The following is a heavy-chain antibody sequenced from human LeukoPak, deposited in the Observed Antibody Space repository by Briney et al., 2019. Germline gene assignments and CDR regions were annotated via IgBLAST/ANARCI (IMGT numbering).Heavy chain of an antibody. D-gene: IGHD3-3*01. Sequence: GGSLRLSCAASGFTFSSYAMSWVRQAPGKGLEWVSAISGSGGSTYYADSVKGRFAISRDNSKNTLDLQMNSLRAEDTAVYYCARDRSYDFWSGYSTPDYWGQGTLVTVSS. CDR2: ISGSGGST. CDR3: ARDRSYDFWSGYSTPDY. CDR1: GFTFSSYA. V-gene: IGHV3-23*01. J-gene: IGHJ4*02.